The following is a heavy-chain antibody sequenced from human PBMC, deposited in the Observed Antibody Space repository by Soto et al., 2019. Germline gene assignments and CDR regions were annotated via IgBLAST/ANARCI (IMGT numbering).Heavy chain of an antibody. V-gene: IGHV1-18*01. D-gene: IGHD3-9*01. CDR1: GYTFTSYG. CDR3: ARGKDIFTGYNRDYYYVMAV. CDR2: ISAYNGNT. J-gene: IGHJ6*02. Sequence: ASVKVSCKASGYTFTSYGISWVLQAPGQGLEWMGWISAYNGNTNYAQKLQGRVTMTTDTSTSTAYMELRSLRSDDTAVYYCARGKDIFTGYNRDYYYVMAVRGQGTTVTVSS.